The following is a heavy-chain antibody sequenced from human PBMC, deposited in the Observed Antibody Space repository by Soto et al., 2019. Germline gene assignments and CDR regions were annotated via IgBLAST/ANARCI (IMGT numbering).Heavy chain of an antibody. Sequence: GGSLRLSCAASGFTFSSYSMNWVRQAPGKGLEWVSSISSSSSYIYYADSVKGRFTISRDNAKNSLYLQMNSLRAEDTAVYYCARDIAYGGSSGVSYFDYWGQGTLVTVSS. V-gene: IGHV3-21*01. D-gene: IGHD2-15*01. CDR1: GFTFSSYS. CDR2: ISSSSSYI. J-gene: IGHJ4*02. CDR3: ARDIAYGGSSGVSYFDY.